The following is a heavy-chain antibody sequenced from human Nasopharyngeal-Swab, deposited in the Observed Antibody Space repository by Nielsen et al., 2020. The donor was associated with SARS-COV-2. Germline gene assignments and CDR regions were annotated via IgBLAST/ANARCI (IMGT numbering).Heavy chain of an antibody. CDR1: GGSLSGNY. D-gene: IGHD3-22*01. J-gene: IGHJ6*02. Sequence: SETLSLTCAVFGGSLSGNYWSWIRQPPGKGLAWNGELNQSGRPNYNPSLKLRVTISIDTSKNQLSLKLSSVTAAGTAVYYCARFPYDSWVNCMDVWCQGTTVTVSS. CDR2: LNQSGRP. CDR3: ARFPYDSWVNCMDV. V-gene: IGHV4-34*01.